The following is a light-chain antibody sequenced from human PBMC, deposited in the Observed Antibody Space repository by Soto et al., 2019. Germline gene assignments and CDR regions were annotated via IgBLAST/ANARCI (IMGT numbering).Light chain of an antibody. CDR2: DAS. Sequence: DIQMTKYPSSLSASIGDRVTITCRASESIRTWLAWYQHKPGKAPKFLIYDASSLESGVPSRFSGSGSGTEFTLTISNLQPYDFATYFCQQYHNYPRTFGQVTMVGIK. V-gene: IGKV1-5*01. CDR1: ESIRTW. CDR3: QQYHNYPRT. J-gene: IGKJ1*01.